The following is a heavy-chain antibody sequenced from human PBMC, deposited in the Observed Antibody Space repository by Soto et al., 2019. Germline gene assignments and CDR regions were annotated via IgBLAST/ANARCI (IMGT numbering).Heavy chain of an antibody. CDR1: GFTFSSYG. CDR3: AKDLRSMVRGVIPFDY. Sequence: QVQLVESGGGVVQPGRSLRLSCAASGFTFSSYGMHWVRQAPGKGLEWVAVISHDGSNKYYADSVKGRFTISRDNSKNTLYLQMNSLRAEDTAVYYCAKDLRSMVRGVIPFDYWGQGTLVTVSS. J-gene: IGHJ4*02. CDR2: ISHDGSNK. V-gene: IGHV3-30*18. D-gene: IGHD3-10*01.